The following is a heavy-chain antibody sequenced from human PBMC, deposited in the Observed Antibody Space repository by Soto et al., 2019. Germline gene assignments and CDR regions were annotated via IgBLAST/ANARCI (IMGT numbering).Heavy chain of an antibody. CDR1: GYSFTSYW. CDR3: ARHISRSYNYYGMDV. CDR2: IDPSDSYT. D-gene: IGHD1-26*01. J-gene: IGHJ6*02. Sequence: GESLKISCKGSGYSFTSYWISWVRQMPGKGLEWMGRIDPSDSYTNYSPSFQGHVTISADKSISTAYLQWSSLKASDTAMYYCARHISRSYNYYGMDVWGQGTTVTVSS. V-gene: IGHV5-10-1*01.